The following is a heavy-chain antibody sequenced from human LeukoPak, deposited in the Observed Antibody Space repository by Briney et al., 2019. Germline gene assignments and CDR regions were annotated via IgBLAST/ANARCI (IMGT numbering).Heavy chain of an antibody. CDR1: GFTFDDYA. Sequence: PGRSLRLSCAASGFTFDDYAMHWVRQAPGKGLEWVSGNSWNSGSIGYADSVKGRFTISRDNAKNSLYLQMNSLRAENTALYYCAKDRGAVAGSSFDYWGQGTLVTVSS. J-gene: IGHJ4*02. V-gene: IGHV3-9*01. CDR2: NSWNSGSI. CDR3: AKDRGAVAGSSFDY. D-gene: IGHD6-19*01.